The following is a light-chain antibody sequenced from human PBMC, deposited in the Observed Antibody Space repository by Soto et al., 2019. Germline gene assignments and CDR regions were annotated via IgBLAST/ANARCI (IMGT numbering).Light chain of an antibody. V-gene: IGLV2-14*03. CDR3: CSYTTSNTRQIV. J-gene: IGLJ1*01. CDR1: SSDVGGYNY. CDR2: DVS. Sequence: QSVLTQPASVSGSPGRSITSSCTGTSSDVGGYNYVSWYQQHPGKAPKFMIYDVSSRTSGVSNRFSGSKSGNTASLTISGLQAEDEADYYCCSYTTSNTRQIVFGTGTKLTV.